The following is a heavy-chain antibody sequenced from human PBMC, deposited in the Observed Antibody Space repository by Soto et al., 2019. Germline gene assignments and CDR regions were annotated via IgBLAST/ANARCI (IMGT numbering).Heavy chain of an antibody. V-gene: IGHV3-30*18. J-gene: IGHJ4*02. CDR1: GFTFSSDG. CDR3: AKVGTMIVVVPHPVDY. CDR2: ISYDGSNK. Sequence: GSRRLSCAASGFTFSSDGMHWVRQAPCKGLEWVAVISYDGSNKYYADSVKGRFTISRDNSKNTLYLQMNSLRAEDTAVYYCAKVGTMIVVVPHPVDYWGQGTLVTVS. D-gene: IGHD3-22*01.